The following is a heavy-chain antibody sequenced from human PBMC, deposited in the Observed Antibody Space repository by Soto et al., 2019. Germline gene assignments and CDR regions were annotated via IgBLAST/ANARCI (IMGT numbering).Heavy chain of an antibody. J-gene: IGHJ6*02. CDR2: INPSGGST. CDR3: ARATRQWLVPYYYYGMDV. D-gene: IGHD6-19*01. CDR1: GYTFTSYY. V-gene: IGHV1-46*01. Sequence: XSVKVSCKASGYTFTSYYMHWVRQAPGQGLEWMGIINPSGGSTSYAQKFQGRVTMTRDASTSTVYMELSSLRSEDTAVYYCARATRQWLVPYYYYGMDVWGQGTTVTSP.